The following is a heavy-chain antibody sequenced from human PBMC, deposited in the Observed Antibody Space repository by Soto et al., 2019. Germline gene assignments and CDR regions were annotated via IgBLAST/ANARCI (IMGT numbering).Heavy chain of an antibody. Sequence: PGGSLRLSCAASGFTFSSYGMHWVRQAPGKGLEWVAVISYDGSNKYYADSVKGRFTISRDNSKNTLYLQMNSLRAEDTAVYYCAKEYYDILTGPIDYWGQGTQVTVSS. CDR3: AKEYYDILTGPIDY. CDR2: ISYDGSNK. D-gene: IGHD3-9*01. V-gene: IGHV3-30*18. CDR1: GFTFSSYG. J-gene: IGHJ4*02.